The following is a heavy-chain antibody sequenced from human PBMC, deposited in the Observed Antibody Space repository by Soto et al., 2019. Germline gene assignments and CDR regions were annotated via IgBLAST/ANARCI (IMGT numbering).Heavy chain of an antibody. D-gene: IGHD3-3*01. CDR3: ANPYFDFWSGYMPYYYGMGV. V-gene: IGHV3-23*01. CDR1: GFTFSSYA. Sequence: GGSLRLSCAASGFTFSSYAMSWVRQAPGKGLEWVSAISGSGGSTYYADSVKGRFTISRDNSKNTLYLQMNSLRAEDTAVYYYANPYFDFWSGYMPYYYGMGVWGQGTTVTVSS. CDR2: ISGSGGST. J-gene: IGHJ6*02.